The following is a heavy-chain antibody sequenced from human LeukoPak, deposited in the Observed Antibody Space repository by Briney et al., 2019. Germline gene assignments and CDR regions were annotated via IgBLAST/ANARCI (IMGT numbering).Heavy chain of an antibody. D-gene: IGHD4-17*01. CDR1: GWSLSRGGDY. J-gene: IGHJ4*02. CDR2: IYQSGSA. V-gene: IGHV4-31*03. Sequence: SETLSLTCSVFGWSLSRGGDYWNWIRQQPGQGLEWLGYIYQSGSARYNPSFKSRLNMSVDMSRNQFSLNLSSVTAADTAVYYCARGGDYGDYFVYWGQGTLVSVSS. CDR3: ARGGDYGDYFVY.